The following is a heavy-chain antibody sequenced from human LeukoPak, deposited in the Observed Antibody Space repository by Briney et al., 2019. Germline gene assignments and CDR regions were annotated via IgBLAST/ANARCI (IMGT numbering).Heavy chain of an antibody. CDR2: INPGDSDT. D-gene: IGHD3-22*01. CDR3: ARGNNENYYDWFDP. Sequence: GESLKISCKGSGYKFTSYWIGWLRQMPGKGLEWMGLINPGDSDTRYSPSFQGQVTISADKSVSTAYLQWSRLKASDTAMYYCARGNNENYYDWFDPWGQGTLVTVSS. V-gene: IGHV5-51*01. CDR1: GYKFTSYW. J-gene: IGHJ5*02.